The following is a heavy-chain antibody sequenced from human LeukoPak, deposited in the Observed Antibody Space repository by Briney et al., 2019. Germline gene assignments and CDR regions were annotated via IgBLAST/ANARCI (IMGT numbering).Heavy chain of an antibody. Sequence: GASVKVSCKASGYTFTTSDINWVRQAPGQGLQWMGWMNSNSGNAVYAQKFQGRVTMTRSTSINTAYMELSSLRSEDTAVYYCARGGSRSFDIWGLGTVVTVSS. J-gene: IGHJ3*02. V-gene: IGHV1-8*01. CDR1: GYTFTTSD. CDR3: ARGGSRSFDI. CDR2: MNSNSGNA. D-gene: IGHD3-10*01.